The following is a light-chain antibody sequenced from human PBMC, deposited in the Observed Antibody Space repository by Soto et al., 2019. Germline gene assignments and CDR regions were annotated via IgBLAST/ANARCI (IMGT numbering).Light chain of an antibody. CDR1: QSVGSTY. Sequence: EIVLTQSPGTLSLSPGERATLSCRASQSVGSTYLAWYQQKPGQAPRLLIYGASSRAMGIPDRFSGSGSVTHFNRPISRLEPEDFAVYYSQQYDSAPRTFGQGAKGEIK. V-gene: IGKV3-20*01. CDR2: GAS. CDR3: QQYDSAPRT. J-gene: IGKJ1*01.